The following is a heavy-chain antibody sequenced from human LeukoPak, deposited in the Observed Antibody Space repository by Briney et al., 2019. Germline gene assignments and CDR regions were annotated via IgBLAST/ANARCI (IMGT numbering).Heavy chain of an antibody. V-gene: IGHV3-49*04. CDR3: SRDGHIGMDV. D-gene: IGHD2-21*01. CDR1: GFIFSDYA. Sequence: GGSLRLSCTASGFIFSDYAISWVRQAPGKGLEWVGFVRSRAYGGTIEYAASVKGRFTVSRDDSKSIAYLQMNSLRTEDTAVYYCSRDGHIGMDVWGQGTTVTVSS. CDR2: VRSRAYGGTI. J-gene: IGHJ6*02.